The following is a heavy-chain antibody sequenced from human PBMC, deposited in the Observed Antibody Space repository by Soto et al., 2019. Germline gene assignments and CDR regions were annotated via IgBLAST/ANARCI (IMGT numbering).Heavy chain of an antibody. V-gene: IGHV1-8*01. J-gene: IGHJ6*02. CDR2: MNPNSGNT. Sequence: QVQLVQSGAEVKKPGASVKVSCKASGYTFTSYDINWVRQATGQGLEWMGWMNPNSGNTGYAQKFQGRVTMTRNTSTSTAYMELSSLRSEDTAVYYCARERSYCSGGSCYSGRYYYYGMDVWGQGTTVTVSS. CDR1: GYTFTSYD. D-gene: IGHD2-15*01. CDR3: ARERSYCSGGSCYSGRYYYYGMDV.